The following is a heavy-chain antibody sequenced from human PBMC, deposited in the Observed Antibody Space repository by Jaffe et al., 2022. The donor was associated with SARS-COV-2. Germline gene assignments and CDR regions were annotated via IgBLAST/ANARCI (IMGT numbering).Heavy chain of an antibody. Sequence: QVQLVESGGGVVQPGRSLRLSCAASGFTFSSYAMHWVRQAPGKGLEWVAVISYDGSNKYYADSVKGRFTISRDNSKNTLYLQMNSLRAEDTAVYYCARDSLPWNTDSLYYFDYWGQGTLVTVSS. CDR2: ISYDGSNK. V-gene: IGHV3-30-3*01. J-gene: IGHJ4*02. D-gene: IGHD1-1*01. CDR1: GFTFSSYA. CDR3: ARDSLPWNTDSLYYFDY.